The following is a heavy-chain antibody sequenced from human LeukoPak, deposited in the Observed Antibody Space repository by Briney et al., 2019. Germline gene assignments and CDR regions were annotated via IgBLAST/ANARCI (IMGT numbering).Heavy chain of an antibody. Sequence: ASVKVSYKASGGTFSSYAISWVRQAPGQGLEWMGWINTNTGNPMYAQGFTGRFVFSLDTSVSTAYLQISSLKAEDTAVYYCARLSAHSGSHHDYWGQGTLVTVSS. CDR3: ARLSAHSGSHHDY. J-gene: IGHJ4*02. CDR1: GGTFSSYA. D-gene: IGHD1-26*01. V-gene: IGHV7-4-1*02. CDR2: INTNTGNP.